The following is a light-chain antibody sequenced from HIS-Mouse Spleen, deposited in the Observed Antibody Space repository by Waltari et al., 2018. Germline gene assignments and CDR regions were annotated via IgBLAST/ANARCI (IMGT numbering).Light chain of an antibody. CDR2: SNN. Sequence: QSVLTQSPSASGTPGQRVTISCSGSRPNIGSNTVNWYQQLPGTAPKLLIYSNNQRPSGVPDRFSGSKSGTSASLAISGLQSEDEADYYCAAWDDSLNGYVFGTGTKVTVL. CDR1: RPNIGSNT. CDR3: AAWDDSLNGYV. J-gene: IGLJ1*01. V-gene: IGLV1-44*01.